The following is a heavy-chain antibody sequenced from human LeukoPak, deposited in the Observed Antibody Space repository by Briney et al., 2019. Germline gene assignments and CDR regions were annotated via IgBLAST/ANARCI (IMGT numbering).Heavy chain of an antibody. V-gene: IGHV3-7*01. J-gene: IGHJ4*02. CDR2: IKEDGSEK. Sequence: EWXAXIKEDGSEKYYVDSVKGRFTISRDNAKNSLYLQMNTLRAEDTAVYYCTRDTGCSGGTCYSFYDSWGQGTLVTVSS. CDR3: TRDTGCSGGTCYSFYDS. D-gene: IGHD2-15*01.